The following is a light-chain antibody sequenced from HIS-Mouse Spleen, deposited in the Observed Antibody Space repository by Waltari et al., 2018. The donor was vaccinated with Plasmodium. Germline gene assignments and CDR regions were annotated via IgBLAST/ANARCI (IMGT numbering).Light chain of an antibody. CDR2: EGS. CDR1: SSDVGSYNL. V-gene: IGLV2-23*01. Sequence: QSALTQPASVSGSPGQSITISCTVTSSDVGSYNLVPWYQQHPGKAPKLRIYEGSKRPSGVSNRFSGSKSGNTASLTISGLQAEDEADYYCCSYAGSSTVVFGGGTKLTVL. J-gene: IGLJ2*01. CDR3: CSYAGSSTVV.